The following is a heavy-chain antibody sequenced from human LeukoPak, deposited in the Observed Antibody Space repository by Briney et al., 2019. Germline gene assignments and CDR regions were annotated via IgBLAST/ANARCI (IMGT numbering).Heavy chain of an antibody. D-gene: IGHD6-19*01. V-gene: IGHV3-30-3*01. Sequence: GGSLRLSCVASGFMFKNYAFHWVRQAPGKGLEWVAAISYDGHNKFYSDSVKGRFTISKDISNNTLFVQMNSLRNEDTAIYYCVRDVMAVEGNLGHWGQGTQVTVSS. CDR2: ISYDGHNK. CDR3: VRDVMAVEGNLGH. J-gene: IGHJ4*02. CDR1: GFMFKNYA.